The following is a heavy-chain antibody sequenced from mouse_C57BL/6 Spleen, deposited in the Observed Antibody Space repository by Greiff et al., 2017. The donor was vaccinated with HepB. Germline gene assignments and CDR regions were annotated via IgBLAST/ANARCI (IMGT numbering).Heavy chain of an antibody. Sequence: EVQLQQSGAELVRPGASVKLSCTASGFNIKDYYMHWVKQRPEQGLEWIGRIDPEDGDTEYAPKFQGKATMTADTSSNTAYLQLSSLTSEDTAVYYCTAYYGSSPYWYFDVWGTRTTVTVSS. CDR2: IDPEDGDT. V-gene: IGHV14-1*01. J-gene: IGHJ1*03. CDR3: TAYYGSSPYWYFDV. CDR1: GFNIKDYY. D-gene: IGHD1-1*01.